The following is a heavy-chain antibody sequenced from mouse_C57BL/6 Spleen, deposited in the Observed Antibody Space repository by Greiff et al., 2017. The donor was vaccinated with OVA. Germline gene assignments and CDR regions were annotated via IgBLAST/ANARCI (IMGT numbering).Heavy chain of an antibody. CDR2: IRSKSNNYAT. CDR1: GFSFNTYA. Sequence: EVQLQQSGGGLVQPKGSLKLSCAASGFSFNTYAMNWVRQAPGKGLEWVARIRSKSNNYATYYADSVKDRFTISRDDSESMLYLQMNNLKTEDTAMYYCVRQELYYNAMDDWGQGTSVTVSS. J-gene: IGHJ4*01. CDR3: VRQELYYNAMDD. D-gene: IGHD2-1*01. V-gene: IGHV10-1*01.